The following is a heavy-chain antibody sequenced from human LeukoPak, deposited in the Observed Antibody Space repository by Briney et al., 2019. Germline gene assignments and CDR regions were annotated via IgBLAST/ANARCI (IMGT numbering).Heavy chain of an antibody. V-gene: IGHV3-23*01. J-gene: IGHJ4*02. D-gene: IGHD2-2*02. CDR3: AKGCSSASCYNQFFDS. Sequence: GGSLRLSCAASGFTFTSYAMSWVRQAPGKGLEWVSGFSGSGDSTHYADSVKGRFTISRDNPENTLYLQMNSLRAEDTAVYYCAKGCSSASCYNQFFDSWGQGTLVTVSS. CDR2: FSGSGDST. CDR1: GFTFTSYA.